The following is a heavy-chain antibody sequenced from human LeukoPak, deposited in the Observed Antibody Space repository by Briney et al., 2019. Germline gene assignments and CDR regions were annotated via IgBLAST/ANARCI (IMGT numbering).Heavy chain of an antibody. D-gene: IGHD3-10*01. Sequence: ASVKVSCKASGYTFTNYYIHWVRQAPGQGLEWMGIINPSGGSTTYAQKFQGRVALTRDTSTSTVYMELSSLRSEDTALYYSARSPYTYGSLFYFDCWGQGTLVTVSS. CDR2: INPSGGST. CDR3: ARSPYTYGSLFYFDC. CDR1: GYTFTNYY. J-gene: IGHJ4*02. V-gene: IGHV1-46*01.